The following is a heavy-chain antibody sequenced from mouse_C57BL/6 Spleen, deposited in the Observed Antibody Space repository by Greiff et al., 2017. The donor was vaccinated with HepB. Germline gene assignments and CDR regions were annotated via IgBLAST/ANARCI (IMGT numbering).Heavy chain of an antibody. D-gene: IGHD1-1*01. J-gene: IGHJ4*01. CDR2: ISNGGGST. CDR1: GFTFSDYY. Sequence: EVKLVESGGGLVQPGGSLKLSCAASGFTFSDYYMYWVRQTPEKRLEWVAYISNGGGSTYYPDTVKGRFTISRDNAKNTLYLQMSRLKSEDTAMYYCARHGIYYYGSSDGSYAMDYWGQGTSVTVSS. V-gene: IGHV5-12*01. CDR3: ARHGIYYYGSSDGSYAMDY.